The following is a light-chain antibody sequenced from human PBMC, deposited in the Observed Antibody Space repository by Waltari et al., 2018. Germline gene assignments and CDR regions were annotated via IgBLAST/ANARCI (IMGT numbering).Light chain of an antibody. J-gene: IGKJ3*01. CDR1: QTVRLSSKNKNY. V-gene: IGKV4-1*01. CDR2: WAS. CDR3: QQYSNTPFT. Sequence: DIVMTQSPDSLAVSLGERATIHCKSSQTVRLSSKNKNYLSWYQQKPGQTPRLLISWASTRESGVPDRFTASGSGTDFTLTISSLQAEDVAVYYCQQYSNTPFTFGPGTKVAIK.